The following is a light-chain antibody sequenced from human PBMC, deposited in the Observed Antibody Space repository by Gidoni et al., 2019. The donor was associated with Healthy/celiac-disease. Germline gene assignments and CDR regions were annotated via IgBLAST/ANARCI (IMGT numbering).Light chain of an antibody. J-gene: IGKJ4*01. CDR3: QQRSNWPPT. Sequence: EIVLTQSPATLALSPGERATLYCRASQRVSSYLAWYQQKPGQAPRLLIYDASNRATGIPARFSGSGSGTDFTLTISSLEPEDFAVYYCQQRSNWPPTFGGGTKVEIK. V-gene: IGKV3-11*01. CDR1: QRVSSY. CDR2: DAS.